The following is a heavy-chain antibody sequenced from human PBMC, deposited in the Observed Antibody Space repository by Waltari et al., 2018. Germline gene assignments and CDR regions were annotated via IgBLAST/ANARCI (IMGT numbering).Heavy chain of an antibody. D-gene: IGHD3-10*01. CDR1: GGTFSSYA. CDR2: SIPIFGTA. Sequence: QVQLVQSGAEVKKPGSSVKVSCKASGGTFSSYAISWVRQAPGPGLEWMGGSIPIFGTANYAQKFQGRVTITTDESTSTAYMELSSLRSEDTAVYYCARIVEHYGSGSVLFSWFDPWGQGTLVTVSS. CDR3: ARIVEHYGSGSVLFSWFDP. J-gene: IGHJ5*02. V-gene: IGHV1-69*05.